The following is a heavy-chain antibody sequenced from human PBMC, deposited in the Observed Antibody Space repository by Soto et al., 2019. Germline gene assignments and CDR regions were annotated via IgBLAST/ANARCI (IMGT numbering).Heavy chain of an antibody. Sequence: VQLVESGGGLVQPGGSLRLSCAASGFTLSGHAMNWVRQAPGKGLEWISYISNTGSSIYYADSVKGRFTISRDNAKNSLYLLMNSLRAEDTAVYYCARDPYSATTVTIFDYWGQGALVTVSS. D-gene: IGHD4-17*01. CDR2: ISNTGSSI. CDR3: ARDPYSATTVTIFDY. CDR1: GFTLSGHA. J-gene: IGHJ4*02. V-gene: IGHV3-48*01.